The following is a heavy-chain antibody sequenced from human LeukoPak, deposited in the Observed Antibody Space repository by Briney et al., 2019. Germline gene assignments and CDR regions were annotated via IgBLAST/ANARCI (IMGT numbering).Heavy chain of an antibody. D-gene: IGHD1-14*01. CDR3: ARRTGHSYFDY. J-gene: IGHJ4*02. CDR1: GFTFSDYY. V-gene: IGHV3-11*01. CDR2: ISGSGTTI. Sequence: GGSLRLSCAASGFTFSDYYMGWIRQVPGKGLEWVSYISGSGTTIYSADSLKGRFTISRDNAKNSLYLQMNSLRVEDTAVYYCARRTGHSYFDYWGQGTLVTVSS.